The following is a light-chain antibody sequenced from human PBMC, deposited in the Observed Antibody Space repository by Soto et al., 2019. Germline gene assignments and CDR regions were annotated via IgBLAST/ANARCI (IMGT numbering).Light chain of an antibody. Sequence: EIVLTQSPATLSLSPGERATLSCRASQTVPGNYLAWLQHKPGQAPRLLIYGASTRATGIPDRFSGSGAGTDFTLTIARLEPEDFAVYYCHQYTSPPWTLGQGTKVETK. CDR3: HQYTSPPWT. J-gene: IGKJ1*01. V-gene: IGKV3-20*01. CDR2: GAS. CDR1: QTVPGNY.